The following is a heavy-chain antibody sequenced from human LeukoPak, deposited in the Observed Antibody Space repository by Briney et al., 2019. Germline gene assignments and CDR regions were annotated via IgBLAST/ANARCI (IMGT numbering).Heavy chain of an antibody. CDR1: GYSFTSYW. CDR2: IYPGDSDT. Sequence: GESLKISCKGSGYSFTSYWIGWVRQMPGKGLEWMGIIYPGDSDTRYSPSFQGQVTISADKSISTAYLQWSSLKASDTAVYYCARPNRYCSGGSCSYDAFDIWGQGTMVTVSS. V-gene: IGHV5-51*01. CDR3: ARPNRYCSGGSCSYDAFDI. D-gene: IGHD2-15*01. J-gene: IGHJ3*02.